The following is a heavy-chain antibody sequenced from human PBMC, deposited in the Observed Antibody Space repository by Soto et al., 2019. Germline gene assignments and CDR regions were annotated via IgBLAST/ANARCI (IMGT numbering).Heavy chain of an antibody. CDR1: GGSISSGGYY. Sequence: PSETLSLTCTVSGGSISSGGYYWSWIRQHPGKGLEWIGYISNSGSTGYNPSLKTRLSMSVGRSKNQFTLRLTSVTAADTAVYFCATESGSTYGYFDYWGQGTQVTVSS. D-gene: IGHD5-18*01. J-gene: IGHJ4*02. V-gene: IGHV4-30-4*08. CDR2: ISNSGST. CDR3: ATESGSTYGYFDY.